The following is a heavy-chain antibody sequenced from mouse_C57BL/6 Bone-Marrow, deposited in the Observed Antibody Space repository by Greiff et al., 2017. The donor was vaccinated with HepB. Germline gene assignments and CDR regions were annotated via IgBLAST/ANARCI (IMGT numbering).Heavy chain of an antibody. Sequence: EVKLVESGGGLVKPGGSLKLSCAASGFTFSSYTMSWVRQTPEKRLEWVATISGGGGNTYYPDSVKGRFTISRDNAKNTLYLQMSSLRSEDTALYYCARPYYSNYYGYFDVWGTGTTVTVAS. CDR1: GFTFSSYT. CDR3: ARPYYSNYYGYFDV. CDR2: ISGGGGNT. J-gene: IGHJ1*03. V-gene: IGHV5-9*01. D-gene: IGHD2-5*01.